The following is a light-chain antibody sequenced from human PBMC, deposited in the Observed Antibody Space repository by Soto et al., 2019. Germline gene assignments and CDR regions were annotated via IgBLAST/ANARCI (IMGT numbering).Light chain of an antibody. CDR3: QQYGSSPLT. CDR2: DAS. J-gene: IGKJ4*01. V-gene: IGKV3-20*01. CDR1: QSISSY. Sequence: EIVLTQSPATLSLPPGERATLSCRASQSISSYLAWYQQKPGQAPRLLIYDASSRATGIPDRFSGSGSGTDFTLTISRLEPEDFAVYYCQQYGSSPLTFGGGTKVDI.